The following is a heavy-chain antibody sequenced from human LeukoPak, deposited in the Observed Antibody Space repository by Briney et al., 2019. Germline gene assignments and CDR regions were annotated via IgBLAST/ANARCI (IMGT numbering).Heavy chain of an antibody. CDR1: GGTFSSYA. CDR2: IIPIFGTP. J-gene: IGHJ4*02. D-gene: IGHD6-13*01. Sequence: SVKVSCKASGGTFSSYAINWVRQAPGQGLEWMGGIIPIFGTPNYAQKFQGRVAITANESTSTAYMELSSLRSEDTAVYYCARGGIAAAAIDYWGQGTLVTVSS. CDR3: ARGGIAAAAIDY. V-gene: IGHV1-69*13.